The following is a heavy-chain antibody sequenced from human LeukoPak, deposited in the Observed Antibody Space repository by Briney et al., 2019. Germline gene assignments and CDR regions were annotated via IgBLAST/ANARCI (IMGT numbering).Heavy chain of an antibody. CDR1: GYTFTGYY. CDR2: INPSGGST. J-gene: IGHJ4*02. CDR3: AKDPHYRSRWVPVENFFGF. Sequence: GASVKVSCKASGYTFTGYYMHWVRQAPGQGLEWMGIINPSGGSTSYAQKFQGRVTMTRDMSTSTVYMELSSLRSEDTAVYYCAKDPHYRSRWVPVENFFGFWGQGNLVNVFS. V-gene: IGHV1-46*01. D-gene: IGHD6-13*01.